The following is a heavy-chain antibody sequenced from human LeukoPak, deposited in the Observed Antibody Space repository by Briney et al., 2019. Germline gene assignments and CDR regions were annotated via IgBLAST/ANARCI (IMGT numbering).Heavy chain of an antibody. CDR2: IIPIFGTA. J-gene: IGHJ4*02. D-gene: IGHD3-3*01. Sequence: SVKVSCKASGGTFSSYAISWVRQAPGQGLEWMGGIIPIFGTANYAQKFRGRVTITTDESTSTAYMELSSLRSEDTAVYYCARAVTIFGVVIKYFDYWGQGTLVTVSS. CDR3: ARAVTIFGVVIKYFDY. CDR1: GGTFSSYA. V-gene: IGHV1-69*05.